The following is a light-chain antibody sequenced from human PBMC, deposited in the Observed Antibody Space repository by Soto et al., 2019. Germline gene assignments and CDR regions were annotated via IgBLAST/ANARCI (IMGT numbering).Light chain of an antibody. CDR1: QGIGDT. Sequence: LVLTQSPATLSVSPGYRATLSCRASQGIGDTLAWYQHKPGQAPRLLIHDASTRATGIPARFSGSGSGTEFILTISSVESEDFAIYYCQQHNDWPTFGQGTRLEIK. CDR2: DAS. V-gene: IGKV3-15*01. J-gene: IGKJ5*01. CDR3: QQHNDWPT.